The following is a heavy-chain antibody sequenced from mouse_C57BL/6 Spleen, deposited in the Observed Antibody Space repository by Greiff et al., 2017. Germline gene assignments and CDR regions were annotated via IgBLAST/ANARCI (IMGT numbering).Heavy chain of an antibody. CDR1: GYTFTDYY. Sequence: VQLKESGPVLVKPGASVKMSCKASGYTFTDYYMNWVKQSHGKSLEWIGVINPYNGGTSYNQKFKGKATLTVDKSSSTAYMELNSLTSEDSAVYYCARKGDGYFDYWGQGTTLTVSS. J-gene: IGHJ2*01. V-gene: IGHV1-19*01. D-gene: IGHD2-3*01. CDR2: INPYNGGT. CDR3: ARKGDGYFDY.